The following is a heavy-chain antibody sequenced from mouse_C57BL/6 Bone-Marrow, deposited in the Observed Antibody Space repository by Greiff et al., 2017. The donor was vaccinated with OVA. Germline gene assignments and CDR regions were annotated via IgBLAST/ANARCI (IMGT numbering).Heavy chain of an antibody. Sequence: EVKLVESGEGLVKPGGSLKLSCAASGFTFSSYAMSWVRQTPEKRLEWVAYISSGGGETYYADTVKGRFTISGDNAWNTHYLQMSSLMSEDTAMYEGTRGGGCSYSCGGGGFDYWGQGTSVTVSA. CDR1: GFTFSSYA. V-gene: IGHV5-9-1*02. CDR2: ISSGGGET. CDR3: TRGGGCSYSCGGGGFDY. J-gene: IGHJ4*01. D-gene: IGHD3-3*01.